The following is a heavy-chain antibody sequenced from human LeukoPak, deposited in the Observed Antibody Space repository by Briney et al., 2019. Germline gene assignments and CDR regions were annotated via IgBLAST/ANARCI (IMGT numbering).Heavy chain of an antibody. CDR1: GDSVSSNSAA. V-gene: IGHV6-1*01. CDR2: TYYRSKWYN. CDR3: ARAPHYDILTGYNPYFDY. Sequence: SQTLSLTCAISGDSVSSNSAAWNWSRQSPSRGLEWLGRTYYRSKWYNDYAVSVKSRITINPDTSKNQFSLQLNSVTPEDTAVYYCARAPHYDILTGYNPYFDYWGQGTLVTVSS. J-gene: IGHJ4*02. D-gene: IGHD3-9*01.